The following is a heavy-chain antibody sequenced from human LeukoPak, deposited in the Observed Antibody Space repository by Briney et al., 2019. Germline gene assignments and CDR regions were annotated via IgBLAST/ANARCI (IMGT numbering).Heavy chain of an antibody. D-gene: IGHD2-2*01. CDR1: GGSFSGYY. Sequence: SETLSLTCAVYGGSFSGYYWSWIRQPPGKGLEWIGEINHSGSTNYNPSPKSRVTISVDTSKNQFSLKLSSVTAADTAVYYCARVGIGDIVVVPAARYETFDYWGQGTLVTVSS. CDR2: INHSGST. J-gene: IGHJ4*02. CDR3: ARVGIGDIVVVPAARYETFDY. V-gene: IGHV4-34*01.